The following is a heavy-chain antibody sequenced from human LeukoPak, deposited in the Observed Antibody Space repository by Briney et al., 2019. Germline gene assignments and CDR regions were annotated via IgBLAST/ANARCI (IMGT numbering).Heavy chain of an antibody. Sequence: ASVKVSCKASGYTFTNYYMHWVRQAPGQGLEWMGIIHPSSGATSYAQRFQGRVTMTTDTSTSTVYMELNSLTSEDTAVYYCARDKGVTLVRGASDWFDPWGQGTLVTVSS. CDR3: ARDKGVTLVRGASDWFDP. CDR2: IHPSSGAT. V-gene: IGHV1-46*01. D-gene: IGHD3-10*01. J-gene: IGHJ5*02. CDR1: GYTFTNYY.